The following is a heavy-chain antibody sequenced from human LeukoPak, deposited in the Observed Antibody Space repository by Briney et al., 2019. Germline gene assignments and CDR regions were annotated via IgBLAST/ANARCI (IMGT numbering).Heavy chain of an antibody. J-gene: IGHJ5*02. Sequence: ASVKVSCKASGYTFISYGISWVRQAPGQGLEWMGWISTYNGNTNYAQKFQGRVTMTTDTSTSTAYMELRSLRSDDTAVYYCARDPDISTNWFDPWGQGTLVTGSS. V-gene: IGHV1-18*01. D-gene: IGHD3-9*01. CDR1: GYTFISYG. CDR2: ISTYNGNT. CDR3: ARDPDISTNWFDP.